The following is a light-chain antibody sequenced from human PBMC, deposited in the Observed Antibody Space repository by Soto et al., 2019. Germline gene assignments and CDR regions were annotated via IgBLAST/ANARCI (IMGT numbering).Light chain of an antibody. CDR3: QQYGSSPYP. CDR1: QSVSSSY. J-gene: IGKJ2*01. CDR2: GAS. Sequence: EIVLTQSPDTLSLSPGERATLSCRASQSVSSSYLAWYQQKPGQGPRLLIYGASSRATGIPDRFSGTGSGTDFTITITRLEPEDFAVYYCQQYGSSPYPFGQGTKLEIK. V-gene: IGKV3-20*01.